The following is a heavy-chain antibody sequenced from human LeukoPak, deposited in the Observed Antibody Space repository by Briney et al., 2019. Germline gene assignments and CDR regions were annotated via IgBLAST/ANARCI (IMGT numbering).Heavy chain of an antibody. CDR3: ARGNEYYYDSSGPFDY. V-gene: IGHV3-53*04. CDR2: IYSGGST. J-gene: IGHJ4*02. Sequence: GGSLRLSCAASGFTASSNYMSWVRQAPGKGLEWVSVIYSGGSTYYADSVKGRFTISRHNSKNTLYLQMNSLRAEDTAVYYCARGNEYYYDSSGPFDYWGQGTLVTVSS. D-gene: IGHD3-22*01. CDR1: GFTASSNY.